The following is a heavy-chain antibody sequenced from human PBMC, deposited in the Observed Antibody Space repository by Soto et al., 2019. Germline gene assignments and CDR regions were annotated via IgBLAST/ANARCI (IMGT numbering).Heavy chain of an antibody. J-gene: IGHJ4*02. D-gene: IGHD2-8*01. CDR2: IYPGDSDT. V-gene: IGHV5-51*01. CDR3: CVSESLGLDY. Sequence: GESLKISCKASGYSFSSYWIGRGRQRSGKGLEWMGLIYPGDSDTRYSPSFEGQVTISADKSSNTAYLQWRSLKASDTAMYYCCVSESLGLDYWGQGTLVTVSS. CDR1: GYSFSSYW.